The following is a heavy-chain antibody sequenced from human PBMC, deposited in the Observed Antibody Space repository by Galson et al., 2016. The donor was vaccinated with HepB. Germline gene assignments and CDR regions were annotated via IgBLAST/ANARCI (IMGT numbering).Heavy chain of an antibody. CDR1: QYSFMNYD. CDR2: MNPKSGKT. Sequence: SVKVSCKAVQYSFMNYDMNWVRQATGQGLEWMGWMNPKSGKTGSAQKFQGRVTMTRNTSISTAYMELSGLRFDDTAVYYCASGSSIYHYYGMDVWGQGTTVTVSS. J-gene: IGHJ6*02. V-gene: IGHV1-8*01. CDR3: ASGSSIYHYYGMDV. D-gene: IGHD3-10*01.